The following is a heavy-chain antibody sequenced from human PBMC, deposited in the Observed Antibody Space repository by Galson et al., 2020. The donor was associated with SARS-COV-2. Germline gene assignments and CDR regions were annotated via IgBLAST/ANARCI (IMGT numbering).Heavy chain of an antibody. Sequence: GGSLRLSCAASGFNFSSYAMHWVRQAPGKGLEWVAVISYDGSNKYYADSVKGRFTISRDNSKNTLYLQMNSLRAEDTAVYYCARDQDDYVWGSYRSFDYWGQGTLVTVSS. D-gene: IGHD3-16*02. V-gene: IGHV3-30-3*01. J-gene: IGHJ4*02. CDR2: ISYDGSNK. CDR3: ARDQDDYVWGSYRSFDY. CDR1: GFNFSSYA.